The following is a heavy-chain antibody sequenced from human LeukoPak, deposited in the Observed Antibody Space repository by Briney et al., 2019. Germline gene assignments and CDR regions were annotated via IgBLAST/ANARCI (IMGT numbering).Heavy chain of an antibody. CDR1: GITFSNYV. CDR2: IWYDGSNI. D-gene: IGHD1-1*01. Sequence: RLSSASSGITFSNYVMYWARQAASKEQKRVAVIWYDGSNIYYADSVKGRFAISRDNSKNTLYLQMNSLRAEDTAVYYCARGYNWGTFDYWGQGTLVTVSS. J-gene: IGHJ4*02. CDR3: ARGYNWGTFDY. V-gene: IGHV3-33*01.